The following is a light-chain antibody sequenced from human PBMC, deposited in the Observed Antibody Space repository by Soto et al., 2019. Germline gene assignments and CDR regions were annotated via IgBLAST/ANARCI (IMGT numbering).Light chain of an antibody. Sequence: VLTQSPATLSVSTPQTATLSCTTRQGRKRNLAWYQQKLGQAPRVLIYGASTRAAGIPARFSGSGFGTEFILTISSLQSEDFAVYCCHEYNTWPWTLGQGTKVDIK. J-gene: IGKJ1*01. CDR2: GAS. CDR3: HEYNTWPWT. CDR1: QGRKRN. V-gene: IGKV3-15*01.